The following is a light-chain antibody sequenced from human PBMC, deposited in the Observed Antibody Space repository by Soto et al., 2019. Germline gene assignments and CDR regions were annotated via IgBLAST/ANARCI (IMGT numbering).Light chain of an antibody. J-gene: IGKJ2*01. V-gene: IGKV3-20*01. CDR3: QHYGSSPYT. CDR1: QRVSSSY. CDR2: GAS. Sequence: EIVLTQSPGTLSLSPGERATLSCRASQRVSSSYLAWYQQKPGQAPRLLIYGASSRATGIPDRFSGSGSGTDFTLTIGRLEPEDFAVYFCQHYGSSPYTFGQVTKLEIK.